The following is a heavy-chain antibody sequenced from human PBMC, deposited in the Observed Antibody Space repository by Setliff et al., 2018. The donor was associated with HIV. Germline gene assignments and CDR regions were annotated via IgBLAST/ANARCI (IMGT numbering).Heavy chain of an antibody. CDR1: GFTFSNTW. CDR3: TTASDSTNYDDGFDL. D-gene: IGHD4-4*01. V-gene: IGHV3-15*01. Sequence: GGSLRLSCAASGFTFSNTWMSWVRQAPGRGPEWVGRIRSKTDGGTIDYAAPVKGRFTISRNDSTNTLYLQMNSLRTEDTALYYCTTASDSTNYDDGFDLWGQGTMVTVSS. J-gene: IGHJ3*01. CDR2: IRSKTDGGTI.